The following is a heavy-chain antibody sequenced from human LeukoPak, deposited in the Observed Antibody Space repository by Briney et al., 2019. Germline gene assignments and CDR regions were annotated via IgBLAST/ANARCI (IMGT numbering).Heavy chain of an antibody. CDR1: GDTFTSYG. J-gene: IGHJ6*02. D-gene: IGHD2-21*02. Sequence: GASVKVTCKASGDTFTSYGISWVRQAPGQGLEWMGWISAYNGNTNYAQKLQGRVTMTTDTSTSTAYMELRSLRSDDTAVYYCARDSYCGGDSYSRRYYYYGMDVWGQGTTVTVSS. V-gene: IGHV1-18*01. CDR3: ARDSYCGGDSYSRRYYYYGMDV. CDR2: ISAYNGNT.